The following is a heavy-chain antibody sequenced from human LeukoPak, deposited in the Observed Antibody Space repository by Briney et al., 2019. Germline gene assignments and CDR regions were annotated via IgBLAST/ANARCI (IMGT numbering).Heavy chain of an antibody. CDR3: ARGQNYYGSGVKPNYGAFDY. CDR1: GYTFTSYY. CDR2: INPSGGST. V-gene: IGHV1-46*01. J-gene: IGHJ4*02. Sequence: ASVKVSCKASGYTFTSYYMHWVRQAPGQGLEWMGIINPSGGSTSYAQKFQGRVTMTRDTSTSTVYMELSSLRSEDTAVYYCARGQNYYGSGVKPNYGAFDYWGQGTLVTVSS. D-gene: IGHD3-10*01.